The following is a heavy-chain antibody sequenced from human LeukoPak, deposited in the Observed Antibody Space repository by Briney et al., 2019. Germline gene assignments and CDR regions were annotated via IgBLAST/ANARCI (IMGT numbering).Heavy chain of an antibody. D-gene: IGHD6-13*01. CDR3: ARDGGIALPFDY. CDR2: INSDGSST. J-gene: IGHJ4*02. Sequence: GGSLRLSCAASGFTVSSNYMSWVRQAPGKGLVWVSRINSDGSSTSYADSVKGRFTISRDNAKNTLYLQMNSLRAEDTAVYYCARDGGIALPFDYWGQGTLVTVSS. V-gene: IGHV3-74*01. CDR1: GFTVSSNY.